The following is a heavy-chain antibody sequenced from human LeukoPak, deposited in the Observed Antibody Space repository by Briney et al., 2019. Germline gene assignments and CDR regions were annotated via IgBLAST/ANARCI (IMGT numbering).Heavy chain of an antibody. CDR1: GFTFSSYG. J-gene: IGHJ4*02. Sequence: QPGRSLRLSCAASGFTFSSYGMHWVRQAPGKGLEWVAVIWYDGSNKYYADSVKGRFTISRDNSKNTLYLQMNSLRAEDTAVYYCAKGTGGYNFEYYFDYWGQGTLVTVSS. V-gene: IGHV3-33*06. D-gene: IGHD5-12*01. CDR2: IWYDGSNK. CDR3: AKGTGGYNFEYYFDY.